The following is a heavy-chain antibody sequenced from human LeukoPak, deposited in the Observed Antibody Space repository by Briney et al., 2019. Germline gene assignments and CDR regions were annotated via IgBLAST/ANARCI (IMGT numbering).Heavy chain of an antibody. D-gene: IGHD3-22*01. J-gene: IGHJ3*02. CDR1: GGSFSGYY. Sequence: SETLSLTCALYGGSFSGYYWSWIRQPPGKGLEWIGEINHSGSTNYNPSLKSRITISVDTSKNQFSLKLSSVTAADTAAYYCARGSYYYDSSGYIWGQGTMVTVSS. CDR2: INHSGST. V-gene: IGHV4-34*01. CDR3: ARGSYYYDSSGYI.